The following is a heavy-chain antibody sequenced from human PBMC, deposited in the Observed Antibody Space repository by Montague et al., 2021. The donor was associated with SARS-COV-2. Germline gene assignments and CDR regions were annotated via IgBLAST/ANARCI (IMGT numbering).Heavy chain of an antibody. CDR2: FYVSGFT. D-gene: IGHD3/OR15-3a*01. V-gene: IGHV4-4*02. CDR3: ARGGLGNRGFDY. J-gene: IGHJ4*02. Sequence: SETLSLTCVVSDVSLSTSTWWSWVRQSPGEVLEWVGVFYVSGFTQYNPSVKSRVSVSLASSRSQFSLRLTSVTAAATAVYFCARGGLGNRGFDYWGQGTLVTVSS. CDR1: DVSLSTSTW.